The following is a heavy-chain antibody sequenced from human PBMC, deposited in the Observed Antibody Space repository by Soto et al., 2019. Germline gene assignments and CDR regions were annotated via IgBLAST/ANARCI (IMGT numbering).Heavy chain of an antibody. J-gene: IGHJ3*02. D-gene: IGHD4-17*01. CDR2: INSDGSTT. Sequence: GGSLRLSCAASGFTFSSYWMHWVRQAPGKGLVWVSRINSDGSTTTYADSVKGRFTISKDNAKNTLYLQMNSLRAEDTAVYYCAKDPTMTTVTQDAFDIWGQGTMVTVSS. CDR1: GFTFSSYW. CDR3: AKDPTMTTVTQDAFDI. V-gene: IGHV3-74*01.